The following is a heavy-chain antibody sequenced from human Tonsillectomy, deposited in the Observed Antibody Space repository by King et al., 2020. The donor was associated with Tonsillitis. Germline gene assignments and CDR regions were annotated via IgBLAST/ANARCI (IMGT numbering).Heavy chain of an antibody. CDR3: ASLRRITMIVVPGDSYYFDY. Sequence: VQLVESGGGLVKPGGSLRRSCAASGFTFSDYYMSWIRQAPGKGLEWVSYISSSGSTIYYADSVKGRFTISRDNAKNSLYLQMNSLRAEDTAVYYCASLRRITMIVVPGDSYYFDYWGQGTLVTVSS. CDR1: GFTFSDYY. D-gene: IGHD3-22*01. CDR2: ISSSGSTI. J-gene: IGHJ4*02. V-gene: IGHV3-11*04.